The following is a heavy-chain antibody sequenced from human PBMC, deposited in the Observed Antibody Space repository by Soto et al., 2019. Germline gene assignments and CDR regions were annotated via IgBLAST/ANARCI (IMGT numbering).Heavy chain of an antibody. D-gene: IGHD3-10*01. CDR1: GFTFSNYA. CDR3: AMSRSLERLRFGHDY. CDR2: INNVGTWT. Sequence: EVQLLESGGGLVQPGGSLRLSCAASGFTFSNYALSWVRQAPGKGLEWVSGINNVGTWTYYADYLRGRFIISRDNSKNTQDLQLKNLRDVDTALYCGAMSRSLERLRFGHDYWGQGTLVTVSS. J-gene: IGHJ4*02. V-gene: IGHV3-23*01.